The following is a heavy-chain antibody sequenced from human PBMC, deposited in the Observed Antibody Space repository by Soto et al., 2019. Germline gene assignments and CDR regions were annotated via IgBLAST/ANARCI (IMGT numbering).Heavy chain of an antibody. CDR1: GGSFSGYY. V-gene: IGHV4-34*01. Sequence: PSETLSLTCAVYGGSFSGYYWSWIRQPPGKGLEWIGEINHSGSTNYNPSLKSRVTISVDTSKNQFSLKLSSVTAADTAVYYCARGNYDFWSGPESPYYYYGMDVWGQGTTVTVSS. CDR2: INHSGST. J-gene: IGHJ6*02. CDR3: ARGNYDFWSGPESPYYYYGMDV. D-gene: IGHD3-3*01.